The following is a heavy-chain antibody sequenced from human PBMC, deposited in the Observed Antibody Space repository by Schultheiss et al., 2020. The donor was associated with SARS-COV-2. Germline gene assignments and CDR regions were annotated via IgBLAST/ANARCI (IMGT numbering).Heavy chain of an antibody. D-gene: IGHD2-15*01. CDR3: ARDGGYCSGGSCYRLPLDY. V-gene: IGHV3-7*01. CDR2: IKQDGSEK. CDR1: GFTFSSYW. Sequence: GGSLRLSCAASGFTFSSYWMSWVRQAPGKGLEWVANIKQDGSEKYYVDSVKGRFTISRDNAKNSLYLQMNSLRAEDTAVYYCARDGGYCSGGSCYRLPLDYWGQGTLVTVSS. J-gene: IGHJ4*02.